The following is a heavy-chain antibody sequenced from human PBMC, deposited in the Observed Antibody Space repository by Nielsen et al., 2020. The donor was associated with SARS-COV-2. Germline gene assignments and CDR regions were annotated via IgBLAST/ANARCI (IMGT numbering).Heavy chain of an antibody. CDR2: IYTSGST. CDR3: ARGPGVVTNFDY. Sequence: SETLSLTCTVSGGSISSGSYYWSWIRQPAGKGLEWIGRIYTSGSTNYNPSLKSRVTISVDTSKNQFSLKLSSVTAADTAVYYCARGPGVVTNFDYWGQGTLVTVSS. CDR1: GGSISSGSYY. J-gene: IGHJ4*02. D-gene: IGHD4-23*01. V-gene: IGHV4-61*02.